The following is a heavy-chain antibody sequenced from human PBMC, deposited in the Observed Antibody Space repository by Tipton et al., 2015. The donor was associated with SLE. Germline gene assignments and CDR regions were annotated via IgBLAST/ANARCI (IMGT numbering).Heavy chain of an antibody. J-gene: IGHJ6*03. CDR2: INHSGGT. Sequence: TLSLTCAVYGGSFSGYYWNWIRQPPGKGLAWIGEINHSGGTNYNPSLKSRVTISVDTSKNQFSLKLSSVTAADTAVYYCARGGGIRFLEWDYYYMDVWGKGTTVTVSS. D-gene: IGHD3-3*01. V-gene: IGHV4-34*01. CDR1: GGSFSGYY. CDR3: ARGGGIRFLEWDYYYMDV.